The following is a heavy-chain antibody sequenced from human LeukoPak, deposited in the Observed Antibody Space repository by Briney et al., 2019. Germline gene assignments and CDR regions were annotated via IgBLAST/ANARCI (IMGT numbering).Heavy chain of an antibody. CDR3: ARAKQWQAQLYCSGMDV. D-gene: IGHD2-8*02. CDR1: GFNVSNYY. Sequence: GGSLRLSCAASGFNVSNYYMNWVRQAPGKGLEWVSVIYTGGSTYYADSVKGRFTISRDNSKNTLFLQMNSLRAEDTAVYYCARAKQWQAQLYCSGMDVWGQGTTVTVTS. J-gene: IGHJ6*02. V-gene: IGHV3-66*01. CDR2: IYTGGST.